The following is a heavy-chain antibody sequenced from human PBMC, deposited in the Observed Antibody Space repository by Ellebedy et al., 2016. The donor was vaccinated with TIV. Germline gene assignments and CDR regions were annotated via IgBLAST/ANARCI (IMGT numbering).Heavy chain of an antibody. Sequence: PGGSLRLSCAASGFTFSNYAMGWVRQTPGKGLEGVSVIYPGGTTHYADSVKGRFTISRDNSKNTLYLQMNSLRAEDTAVYYCAKDRGYCSGGSCYSGYFDYWGQGTLVTVSS. D-gene: IGHD2-15*01. CDR1: GFTFSNYA. J-gene: IGHJ4*02. CDR3: AKDRGYCSGGSCYSGYFDY. V-gene: IGHV3-66*02. CDR2: IYPGGTT.